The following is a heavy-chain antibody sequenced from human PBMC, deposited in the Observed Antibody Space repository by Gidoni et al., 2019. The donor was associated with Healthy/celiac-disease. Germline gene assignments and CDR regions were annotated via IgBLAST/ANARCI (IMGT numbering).Heavy chain of an antibody. CDR1: GYTFTSYA. CDR2: IHAGYGNT. CDR3: ARAFAAAGSDLDY. J-gene: IGHJ4*02. D-gene: IGHD6-13*01. Sequence: QVQLVQSGAEVKKPGASVTVSCKASGYTFTSYAMHCVRQAPGQRREWMGWIHAGYGNTKYSRKFQCRVTITRDTSASTAYMELSSLRSEDTAVYYCARAFAAAGSDLDYWGQGTQVTVSS. V-gene: IGHV1-3*01.